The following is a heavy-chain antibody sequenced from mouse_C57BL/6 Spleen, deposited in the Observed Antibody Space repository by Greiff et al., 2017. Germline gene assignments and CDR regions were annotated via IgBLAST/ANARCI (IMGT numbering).Heavy chain of an antibody. J-gene: IGHJ3*01. CDR1: GYSITSGYY. CDR3: ARVFAY. CDR2: ISYDGSN. V-gene: IGHV3-6*01. Sequence: EVKLMESGPGLVKPSQSLSLTCSVTGYSITSGYYWNWIRQFPGNKLEWMGYISYDGSNNYNPSLKNRISITRDTSKNQFLLKLNSVTTEDTATYYCARVFAYWGQGTLVTVSA.